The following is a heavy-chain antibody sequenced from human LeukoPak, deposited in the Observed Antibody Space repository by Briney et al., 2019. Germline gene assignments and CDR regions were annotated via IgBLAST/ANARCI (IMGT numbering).Heavy chain of an antibody. Sequence: SETLSLTCTVSGYSIRSGFYWGWIRQPPGKGLEWIGNIYHSGITYYTPSLKSRVTISVDTSKNQFSLKLSSVTAADTAVYYCARIYYYYYMDVWGKGTTVTVSS. J-gene: IGHJ6*03. V-gene: IGHV4-38-2*02. CDR3: ARIYYYYYMDV. CDR1: GYSIRSGFY. CDR2: IYHSGIT.